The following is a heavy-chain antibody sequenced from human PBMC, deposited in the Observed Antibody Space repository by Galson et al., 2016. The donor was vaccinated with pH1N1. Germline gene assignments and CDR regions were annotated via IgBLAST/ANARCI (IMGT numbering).Heavy chain of an antibody. CDR1: EYTLSELA. D-gene: IGHD1-26*01. CDR3: ATGYRGSYYVPRYFYL. CDR2: FDPEDDKP. J-gene: IGHJ2*01. Sequence: SVKVSCKVSEYTLSELAIHWVRQTPGKGLEWMGGFDPEDDKPFYAQTFEGRVTMTQDTSTDTAYMQLSSQTSDDAAVYYCATGYRGSYYVPRYFYLWGLGTLVSVFS. V-gene: IGHV1-24*01.